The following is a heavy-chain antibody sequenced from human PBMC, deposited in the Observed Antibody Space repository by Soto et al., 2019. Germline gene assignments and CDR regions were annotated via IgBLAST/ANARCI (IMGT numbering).Heavy chain of an antibody. V-gene: IGHV1-3*01. CDR2: INAGYGNT. CDR3: ARDNGDGTFDF. J-gene: IGHJ4*02. D-gene: IGHD1-1*01. Sequence: QVHLVQSGAEVRKPGASVKVSCKASGYTFSSYAMHWVRQAPGQRLEWMGWINAGYGNTKSSQKFQDRVTISRDTYASTAYMELTSLRSEDTAVYYCARDNGDGTFDFWGQGTLVTVSS. CDR1: GYTFSSYA.